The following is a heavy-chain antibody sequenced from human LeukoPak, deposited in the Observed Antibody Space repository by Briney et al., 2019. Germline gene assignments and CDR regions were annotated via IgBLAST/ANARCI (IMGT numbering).Heavy chain of an antibody. D-gene: IGHD3-9*01. CDR1: GYPISSGYY. CDR3: ARDTDILNGYDAFDI. J-gene: IGHJ3*02. CDR2: IYHRGST. V-gene: IGHV4-38-2*02. Sequence: SETLSLTCTVSGYPISSGYYWGWIRQPPGKGLEWMGGIYHRGSTYYNPSLKSRVTISVDTSKNQFSLKLSSVTAADTAVYYCARDTDILNGYDAFDIWGQGTMVTLSS.